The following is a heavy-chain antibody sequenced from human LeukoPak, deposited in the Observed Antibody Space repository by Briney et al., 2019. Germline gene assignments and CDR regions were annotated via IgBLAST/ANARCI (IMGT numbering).Heavy chain of an antibody. D-gene: IGHD3-10*01. CDR1: GYTFTGYY. V-gene: IGHV1-2*02. CDR3: ARVTLLVRGVINHYYYYGMDV. Sequence: ASVKVSCKASGYTFTGYYMHWVRQAPGQGLEWMGWINPNSGGTNYAQKFQGRVTMTRDTSISTAYMELSRLRSDDTAVYYCARVTLLVRGVINHYYYYGMDVWGQGTTVTVSS. CDR2: INPNSGGT. J-gene: IGHJ6*02.